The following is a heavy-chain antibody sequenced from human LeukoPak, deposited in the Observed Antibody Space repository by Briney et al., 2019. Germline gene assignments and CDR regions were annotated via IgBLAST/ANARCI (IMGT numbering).Heavy chain of an antibody. Sequence: SETLSLTCTVSGGSISSYYWSWIRQPPGKGLEWIGYIYYSGSTNYNPSLKSRVTISVDTSKNQFSLKLSSVTAADTAVYYCARELAGHYYGSGSSFDYWGQGTLITVSS. CDR1: GGSISSYY. CDR2: IYYSGST. J-gene: IGHJ4*02. V-gene: IGHV4-59*01. D-gene: IGHD3-10*01. CDR3: ARELAGHYYGSGSSFDY.